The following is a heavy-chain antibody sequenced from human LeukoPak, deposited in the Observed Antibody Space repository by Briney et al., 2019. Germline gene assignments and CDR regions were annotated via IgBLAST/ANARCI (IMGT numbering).Heavy chain of an antibody. V-gene: IGHV3-23*01. CDR2: MTGNGGTT. D-gene: IGHD3-3*01. CDR1: GFSFKTYV. J-gene: IGHJ4*02. CDR3: AKDRGYDFADN. Sequence: PGGSLRLSCAASGFSFKTYVMGWVRQAPGKGLEWVSSMTGNGGTTNYADSVKGRFTISRDNSKNTLYLQMNSLRAEDTAVYYCAKDRGYDFADNWGQGTLVTVSS.